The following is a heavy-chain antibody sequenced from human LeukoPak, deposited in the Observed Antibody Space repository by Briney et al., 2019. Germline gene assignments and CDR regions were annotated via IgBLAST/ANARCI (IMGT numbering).Heavy chain of an antibody. CDR3: ARRIAVPGSYYFDY. D-gene: IGHD6-13*01. Sequence: SETLSLTCTVSGGSISSYYWTWIRQPPGKGLEWVGYIYYMGTTNYNPSLKSRVTLSLDTSKNQFSLRLSSVTAADTAVYYCARRIAVPGSYYFDYWGQGSLVTVSS. CDR2: IYYMGTT. J-gene: IGHJ4*02. V-gene: IGHV4-59*08. CDR1: GGSISSYY.